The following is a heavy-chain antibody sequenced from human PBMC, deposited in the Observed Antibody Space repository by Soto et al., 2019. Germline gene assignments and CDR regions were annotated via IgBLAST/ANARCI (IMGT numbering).Heavy chain of an antibody. CDR2: ISGYNGNT. J-gene: IGHJ6*03. D-gene: IGHD3-10*01. CDR3: ARLYFYGSGSYYYYYLDV. Sequence: QAQLVQSGAEVKKPGASVKVSCKASGYTISSYGFSWVRQASRQGLEWMGWISGYNGNTNYAQRLQGRVTMTTDTSTSTAYMELRSLRSDDTAVYYCARLYFYGSGSYYYYYLDVWGKGTTVTVSS. CDR1: GYTISSYG. V-gene: IGHV1-18*01.